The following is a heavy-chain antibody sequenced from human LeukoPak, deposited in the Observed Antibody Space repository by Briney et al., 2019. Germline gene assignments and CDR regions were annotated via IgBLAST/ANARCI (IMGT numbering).Heavy chain of an antibody. CDR3: ASGVDQPLLDY. CDR1: GGSFSGYY. J-gene: IGHJ4*02. V-gene: IGHV4-34*01. Sequence: SETLSLTCAVYGGSFSGYYWSWIRQPPGKGLEWIGVINHSGSTNYNPSLKSRVTISVDTSKNQFSLKLSSVTAADAAVYYCASGVDQPLLDYWGQGTLVTVSS. CDR2: INHSGST.